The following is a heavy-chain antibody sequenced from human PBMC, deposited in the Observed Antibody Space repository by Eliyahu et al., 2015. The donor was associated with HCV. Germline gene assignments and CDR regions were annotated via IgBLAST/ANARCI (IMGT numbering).Heavy chain of an antibody. CDR3: ARGVVLWFGGHTDVDY. J-gene: IGHJ4*02. V-gene: IGHV1-2*06. Sequence: QVQLVQSGAEVKKPGASVKVSCKASGYTFTGXYMHWVRQAPGQGLEWMGRINPNSGGTNYAQKFQGRVTMTRDTSISTAYMELSRLRSDDTAVYYCARGVVLWFGGHTDVDYWGQGTLVTVSS. CDR2: INPNSGGT. D-gene: IGHD3-10*01. CDR1: GYTFTGXY.